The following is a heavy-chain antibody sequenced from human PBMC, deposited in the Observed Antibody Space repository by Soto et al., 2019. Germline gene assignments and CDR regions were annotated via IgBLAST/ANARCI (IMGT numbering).Heavy chain of an antibody. J-gene: IGHJ4*02. CDR1: GFTFSTYD. CDR3: ARDRCFGGGRSCYYFDF. D-gene: IGHD2-15*01. CDR2: ISNDGRGK. Sequence: GGSLRLSCAASGFTFSTYDINWVRQAPGKGLEWVAVISNDGRGKYYADSVKGRFTISRDNSKNTLYLQMNSLRSDDTAVYYCARDRCFGGGRSCYYFDFWGQGTLVTVSS. V-gene: IGHV3-30*04.